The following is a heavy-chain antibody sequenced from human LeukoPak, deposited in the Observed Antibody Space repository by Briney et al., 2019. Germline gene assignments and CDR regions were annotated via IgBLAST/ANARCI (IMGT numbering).Heavy chain of an antibody. D-gene: IGHD4-11*01. V-gene: IGHV1-18*01. CDR3: ASLNNDYLFDFEN. CDR1: GYTFNSYG. Sequence: ASVKVSCKASGYTFNSYGISWVRQAPGQGLEWMGWISAYNGNTNYAQKLQGRVTMTTDTSTSTGNMELRSLRSDDTAVYYCASLNNDYLFDFENWGQGTLVTVSS. CDR2: ISAYNGNT. J-gene: IGHJ4*02.